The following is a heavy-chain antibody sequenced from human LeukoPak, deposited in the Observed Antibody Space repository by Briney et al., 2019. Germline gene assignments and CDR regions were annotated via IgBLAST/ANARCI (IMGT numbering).Heavy chain of an antibody. Sequence: SETLSLTCSVSGYSISTAYYWAWIRHPPGKGLEWVGSFFHSGTTHYNPTLKRRATISADTSNNQFSLRLSPVTAADTAMYYCARYGVPNWVDSWGQGTPVTVSS. J-gene: IGHJ5*01. D-gene: IGHD3-10*01. CDR1: GYSISTAYY. CDR2: FFHSGTT. CDR3: ARYGVPNWVDS. V-gene: IGHV4-38-2*02.